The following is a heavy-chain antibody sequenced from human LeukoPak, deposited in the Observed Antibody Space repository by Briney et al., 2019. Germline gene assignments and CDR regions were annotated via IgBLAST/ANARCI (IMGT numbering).Heavy chain of an antibody. CDR3: ARHLRGAYCGDNCYLDY. J-gene: IGHJ4*02. Sequence: ETLSLTCTVSGXSISGYYGSWIRQPPGKGLEWIGYIHYSGSTNYNPSLQSRVTISVDTSKNQFSLKLSSVTAADTAVYSCARHLRGAYCGDNCYLDYWGQGTLVTVSS. CDR2: IHYSGST. V-gene: IGHV4-59*08. CDR1: GXSISGYY. D-gene: IGHD2-21*02.